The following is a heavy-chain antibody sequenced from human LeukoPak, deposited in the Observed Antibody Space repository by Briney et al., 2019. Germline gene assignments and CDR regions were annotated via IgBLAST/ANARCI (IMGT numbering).Heavy chain of an antibody. CDR3: ARERYRIAATPDFDY. Sequence: GGSLRLSCAASGFTFSSYSMNWVRQAPGKGLEWVSSISSSSSYIYYADSVEGRFTISRDNAKNSLYLQMNSLRAEDTAVYYCARERYRIAATPDFDYWGQGTLVTVSS. V-gene: IGHV3-21*01. CDR1: GFTFSSYS. J-gene: IGHJ4*02. D-gene: IGHD6-13*01. CDR2: ISSSSSYI.